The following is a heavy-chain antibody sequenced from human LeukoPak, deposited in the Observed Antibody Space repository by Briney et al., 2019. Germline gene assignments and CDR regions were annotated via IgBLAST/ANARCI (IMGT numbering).Heavy chain of an antibody. V-gene: IGHV1-69*01. CDR3: ATSLVGYYYESSGYPFDY. CDR2: VVPVFGTT. CDR1: GGTFRSSA. D-gene: IGHD3-22*01. J-gene: IGHJ4*02. Sequence: SVKVSCKASGGTFRSSATNWVRQAPGQGLEWMRGVVPVFGTTNYAQTFQGRVKITADESTSTAYMELSSLRSEDTAVYYCATSLVGYYYESSGYPFDYWGQGTLVTVSS.